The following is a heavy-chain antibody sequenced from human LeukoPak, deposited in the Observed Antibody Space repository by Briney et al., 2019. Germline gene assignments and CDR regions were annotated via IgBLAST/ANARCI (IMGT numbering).Heavy chain of an antibody. CDR1: GGSLSSSSYY. J-gene: IGHJ4*02. Sequence: PSETLSLTCTVSGGSLSSSSYYWGWIRQPPGKGLEWIGSIYYSGSTYCNTSLNSRVTISIDTSKNQFSLRLSSVTAADTAVYYCASDRSGLSFCFWGQGTLVTVSS. V-gene: IGHV4-39*01. D-gene: IGHD3-22*01. CDR2: IYYSGST. CDR3: ASDRSGLSFCF.